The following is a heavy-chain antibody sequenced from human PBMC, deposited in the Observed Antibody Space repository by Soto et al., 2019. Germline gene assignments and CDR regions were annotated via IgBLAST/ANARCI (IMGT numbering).Heavy chain of an antibody. CDR1: GSIFSSYW. CDR3: ARSGSGYDIDY. J-gene: IGHJ4*02. Sequence: GGSLRLSCAASGSIFSSYWMHWVRQAPGKGLVWVSRTNYDGSSTRYADSVKGRFTISRDNSKNTLYLQMNSLRAEDTAVYYCARSGSGYDIDYWGQGTLVTVSS. CDR2: TNYDGSST. D-gene: IGHD5-12*01. V-gene: IGHV3-74*01.